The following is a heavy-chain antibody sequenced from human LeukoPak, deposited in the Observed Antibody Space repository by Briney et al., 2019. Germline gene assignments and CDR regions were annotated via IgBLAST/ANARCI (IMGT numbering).Heavy chain of an antibody. J-gene: IGHJ4*02. CDR2: VNPYNGDT. Sequence: ASVTVSCKASGYTFTDYYMHWVRQAPGQGLEWTGRVNPYNGDTSYTQKFQGRVTVTRDTSINAAYMELSRLRSDDTAVYYCAREGYGSGSHYTFDYWGQGTLVTVSS. CDR1: GYTFTDYY. CDR3: AREGYGSGSHYTFDY. V-gene: IGHV1-2*06. D-gene: IGHD3-10*01.